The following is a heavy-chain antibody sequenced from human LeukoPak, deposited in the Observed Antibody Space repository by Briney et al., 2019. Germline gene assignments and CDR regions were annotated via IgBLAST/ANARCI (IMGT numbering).Heavy chain of an antibody. CDR3: ARDVPFDY. CDR2: IRFDGSNK. J-gene: IGHJ4*02. Sequence: GGSLRLSCAASGFTFSSYGMHWVRQAPGKGLEWVAFIRFDGSNKYYADSVKGRFTISRDNSKNTLYLQMKSLRAEDTAVYYCARDVPFDYWGQGTLVTVSS. CDR1: GFTFSSYG. V-gene: IGHV3-30*02.